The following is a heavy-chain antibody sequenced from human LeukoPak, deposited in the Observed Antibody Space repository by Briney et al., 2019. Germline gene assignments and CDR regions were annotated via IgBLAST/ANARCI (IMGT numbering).Heavy chain of an antibody. Sequence: SEPLSLTCAVYGGSFSDYYWSWIRQPPGKGLEWIGEINHNGSTNYNPSLKSRVTISVDTSKNQFSLKLSSVTAADTAVYYCARDGRGLDYWGQGTLVTVSS. V-gene: IGHV4-34*01. CDR1: GGSFSDYY. J-gene: IGHJ4*02. CDR2: INHNGST. D-gene: IGHD3-10*01. CDR3: ARDGRGLDY.